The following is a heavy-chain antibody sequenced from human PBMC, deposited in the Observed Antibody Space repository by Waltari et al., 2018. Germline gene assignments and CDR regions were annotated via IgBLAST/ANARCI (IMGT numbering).Heavy chain of an antibody. CDR2: IYHSGST. CDR3: ARHEKVGYYDSSGYYLDY. CDR1: GYSISSVYS. D-gene: IGHD3-22*01. J-gene: IGHJ4*02. V-gene: IGHV4-38-2*01. Sequence: QVQLQESGPGLVKPSETLSLTCAVSGYSISSVYSWGWIRQPPGTGLEWIGSIYHSGSTYYNPSLKSRVTISVDTSKNQFSLKLSSVTAADTAVYYCARHEKVGYYDSSGYYLDYWGQGTLVTVSS.